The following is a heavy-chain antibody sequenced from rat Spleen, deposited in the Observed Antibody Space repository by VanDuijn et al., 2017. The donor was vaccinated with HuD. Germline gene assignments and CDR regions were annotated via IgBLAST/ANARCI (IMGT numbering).Heavy chain of an antibody. J-gene: IGHJ4*01. CDR3: ARHLREASGVMDV. Sequence: QVQLKESGPGLMQPSQTLSLTCIVSGFSLSSYHVSWVRQPPGKSLVWMGIIWAGGGTNHNSAVQSRLSISRDTSKSQVFLKMNSLQPEDTGTYYCARHLREASGVMDVWGQGASVTVSS. CDR1: GFSLSSYH. D-gene: IGHD4-3*01. CDR2: IWAGGGT. V-gene: IGHV2-72*01.